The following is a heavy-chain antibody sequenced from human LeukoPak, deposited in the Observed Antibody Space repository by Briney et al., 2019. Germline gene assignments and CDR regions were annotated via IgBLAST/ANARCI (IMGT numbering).Heavy chain of an antibody. CDR2: IYSGGST. Sequence: GGSLRLSCAASGFTVSSNYMSWVRQAPGKGLEWVSVIYSGGSTYYADSVKGRFTISRDNSKNTLYLQMNSLRAEDTAVYYCASGYDFWSGYYLPYWGQGTLVTVSS. CDR3: ASGYDFWSGYYLPY. D-gene: IGHD3-3*01. CDR1: GFTVSSNY. V-gene: IGHV3-53*01. J-gene: IGHJ4*02.